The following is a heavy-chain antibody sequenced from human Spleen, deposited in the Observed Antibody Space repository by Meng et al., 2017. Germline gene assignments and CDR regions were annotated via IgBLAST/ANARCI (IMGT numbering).Heavy chain of an antibody. Sequence: GGSLRLSCAASGLTLSNYWMHWVRQAPGKGLVWVSAISGSGGSTYYADSVKGRFTISRDNSKNTLYLQMNSLRAEDTAVYYCAKVGAYDILTGYFFDYWGQGTLVTVSS. V-gene: IGHV3-23*01. CDR3: AKVGAYDILTGYFFDY. CDR2: ISGSGGST. CDR1: GLTLSNYW. J-gene: IGHJ4*02. D-gene: IGHD3-9*01.